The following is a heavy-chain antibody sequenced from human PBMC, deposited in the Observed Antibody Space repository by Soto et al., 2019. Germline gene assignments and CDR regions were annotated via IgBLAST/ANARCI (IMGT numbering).Heavy chain of an antibody. J-gene: IGHJ4*02. V-gene: IGHV1-8*01. CDR3: TSEDVATGLV. Sequence: ASVKVSCKASGYTFTSHDINWVRQATGQGLEWLGWMNPNSGDTGYAQKFQGRVTMTRDTSISTAYMELSNLIFEDTAMYYCTSEDVATGLVWGPGSLVTVSS. CDR1: GYTFTSHD. CDR2: MNPNSGDT. D-gene: IGHD5-12*01.